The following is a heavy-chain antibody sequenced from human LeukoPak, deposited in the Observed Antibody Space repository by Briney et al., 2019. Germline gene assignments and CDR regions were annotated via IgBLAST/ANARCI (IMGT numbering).Heavy chain of an antibody. Sequence: PSETLSLTCTVSGCSISSGDYYWSWIRQPPGKGLEWIGYIYYSGSAYYNPSLKSRVTISVDTSKNQFSLKLSSVTAADTAVYYCARVRDYYDSSGYKERLVDYWGQGTLVTVSS. CDR2: IYYSGSA. J-gene: IGHJ4*02. CDR1: GCSISSGDYY. CDR3: ARVRDYYDSSGYKERLVDY. V-gene: IGHV4-30-4*08. D-gene: IGHD3-22*01.